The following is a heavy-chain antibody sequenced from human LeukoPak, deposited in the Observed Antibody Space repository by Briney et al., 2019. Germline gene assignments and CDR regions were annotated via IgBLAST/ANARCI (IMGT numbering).Heavy chain of an antibody. CDR2: IYPGDSDR. CDR3: ARTAGGYNFWSGSDY. J-gene: IGHJ4*02. D-gene: IGHD3-3*01. Sequence: GESLKISCKVSGYSFTNNWIGWVRQMPGKGLEWVAIIYPGDSDRRYSPSFQGQVTISVDKSISTVYLQWSSLKASDTAMYYCARTAGGYNFWSGSDYWGQGTLVTVSS. CDR1: GYSFTNNW. V-gene: IGHV5-51*01.